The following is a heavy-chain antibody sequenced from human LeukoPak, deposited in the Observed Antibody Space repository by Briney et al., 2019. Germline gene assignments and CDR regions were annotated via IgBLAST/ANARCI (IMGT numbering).Heavy chain of an antibody. V-gene: IGHV4-59*08. J-gene: IGHJ3*02. D-gene: IGHD6-13*01. CDR2: IYYSGST. Sequence: SETLSLTCTVSGGSISSYYWSWIRQPPGKGLEWIGYIYYSGSTNYNPSLKSRVTISVDTSKNQFSLKLSSVTAADTAVYYCARRGAVAGHAFDIWGQGTMVTVSS. CDR1: GGSISSYY. CDR3: ARRGAVAGHAFDI.